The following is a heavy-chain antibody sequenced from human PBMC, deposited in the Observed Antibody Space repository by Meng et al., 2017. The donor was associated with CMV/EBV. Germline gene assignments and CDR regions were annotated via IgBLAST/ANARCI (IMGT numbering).Heavy chain of an antibody. CDR2: ISSSSYI. D-gene: IGHD2-2*02. CDR1: GFTFSSYS. Sequence: GESLKISCAASGFTFSSYSMNWVRQAPGKGLEWVSSISSSSYIYYADSVKGRFTISRDNAKNSLYLQMNSLRAEDTAVYYCARDARTGSEYQLLYEGGGYYGMDVWGQGTTVTVSS. CDR3: ARDARTGSEYQLLYEGGGYYGMDV. V-gene: IGHV3-21*01. J-gene: IGHJ6*02.